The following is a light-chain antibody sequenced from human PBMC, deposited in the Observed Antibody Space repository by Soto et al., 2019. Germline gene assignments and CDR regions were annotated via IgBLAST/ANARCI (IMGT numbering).Light chain of an antibody. CDR3: QHYGDSPPYT. Sequence: EIVLTQSPGTLSLSPGQRATLSCRASQTLRGNFLAWYQQKHGQAPSLLIYAASSRAAGIPDKFSGSGSGTDFTLNISRLEPEDFAVYYCQHYGDSPPYTFGQGTKLEIK. CDR1: QTLRGNF. V-gene: IGKV3-20*01. CDR2: AAS. J-gene: IGKJ2*01.